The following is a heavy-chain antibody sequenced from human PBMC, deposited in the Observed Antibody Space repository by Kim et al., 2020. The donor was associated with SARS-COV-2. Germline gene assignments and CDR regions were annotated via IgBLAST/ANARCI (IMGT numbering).Heavy chain of an antibody. J-gene: IGHJ3*02. CDR3: ASAWHEAVAGNDAFDI. CDR2: LSSSSSYI. CDR1: GCTFSSYS. V-gene: IGHV3-21*01. D-gene: IGHD6-19*01. Sequence: GGSLRLSCAASGCTFSSYSMNWVRQAPGKGLEWVSSLSSSSSYIYSADSVKGRFTLSRDNAKNSLYLQMNSLRAEDTAVYYCASAWHEAVAGNDAFDIWGQGTMVTVSS.